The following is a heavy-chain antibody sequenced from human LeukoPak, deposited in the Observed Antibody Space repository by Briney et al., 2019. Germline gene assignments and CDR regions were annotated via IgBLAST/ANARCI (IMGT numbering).Heavy chain of an antibody. J-gene: IGHJ4*02. V-gene: IGHV1-8*01. CDR2: MNPNSGNT. CDR3: ARGGHSSGYSDFDY. CDR1: GYTFTSYD. D-gene: IGHD3-22*01. Sequence: GASVKVSCKASGYTFTSYDINWVRQATGQGLEWMGWMNPNSGNTGYAQKLQGRVTTTTDTSTSTAYMELRSLRSDDTAVYYCARGGHSSGYSDFDYWGQGTLVTVSS.